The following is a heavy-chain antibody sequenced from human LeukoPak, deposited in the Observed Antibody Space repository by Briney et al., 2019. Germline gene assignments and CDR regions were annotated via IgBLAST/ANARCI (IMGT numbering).Heavy chain of an antibody. V-gene: IGHV4-61*01. CDR2: ISYSGNT. Sequence: SETLSLTCTVSGGSISSGSYYWSWIRQPPGKELERIGYISYSGNTDSNPSLKSRVTISVDTSKNQFSLKLSSVTAADTAVYYCARHTTHGDYNPNDYWGQGTLVTVSS. J-gene: IGHJ4*02. CDR3: ARHTTHGDYNPNDY. D-gene: IGHD3-16*01. CDR1: GGSISSGSYY.